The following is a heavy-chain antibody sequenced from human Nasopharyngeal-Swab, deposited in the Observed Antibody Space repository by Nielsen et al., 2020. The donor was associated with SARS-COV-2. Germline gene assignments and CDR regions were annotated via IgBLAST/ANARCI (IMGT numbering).Heavy chain of an antibody. D-gene: IGHD1-26*01. V-gene: IGHV3-30*03. CDR1: GFTFDDYA. Sequence: GESLKISCAASGFTFDDYAMHWVRQAPGKGLEWVAVISNDGSDKFYADSVKGRFSISRDTSRSAVYLQMNSLRAEDTALYYCARADRGGSYFSQYYYYMDVWGTGTTVTVSS. CDR3: ARADRGGSYFSQYYYYMDV. J-gene: IGHJ6*03. CDR2: ISNDGSDK.